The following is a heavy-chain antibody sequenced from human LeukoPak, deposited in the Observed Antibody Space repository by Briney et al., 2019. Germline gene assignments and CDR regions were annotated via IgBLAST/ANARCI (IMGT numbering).Heavy chain of an antibody. J-gene: IGHJ4*02. V-gene: IGHV4-34*01. CDR2: INHSGST. D-gene: IGHD6-19*01. CDR1: GGSFSGYY. Sequence: SETLSLTCAVYGGSFSGYYWSWIRQPPGKGLEWIGEINHSGSTNYNPSLKSRVTISVDTSKNQFSLKLSSVTAADTAVYYCARAMYSSGNYFDYWGQGTLVTVSS. CDR3: ARAMYSSGNYFDY.